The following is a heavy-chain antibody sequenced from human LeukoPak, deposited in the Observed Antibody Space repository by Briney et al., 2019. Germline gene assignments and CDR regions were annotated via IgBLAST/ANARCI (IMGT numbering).Heavy chain of an antibody. Sequence: SETLSLTCAVYGGSFSGYYWSWIRQPPGKGLEWIGEINHSGSTNYNPSLKSRVTISVDTSKNQFSLKVRSVTAADTAVYYCGRRAYGIPFDPWGQGTLVTVSS. J-gene: IGHJ5*02. V-gene: IGHV4-34*01. CDR3: GRRAYGIPFDP. CDR2: INHSGST. CDR1: GGSFSGYY. D-gene: IGHD2-21*01.